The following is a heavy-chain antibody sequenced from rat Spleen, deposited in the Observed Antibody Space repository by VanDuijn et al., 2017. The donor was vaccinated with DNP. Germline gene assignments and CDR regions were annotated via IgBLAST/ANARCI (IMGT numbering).Heavy chain of an antibody. CDR2: RWAGGSH. J-gene: IGHJ4*01. V-gene: IGHV2-72*01. CDR3: AMTTRVSLYYYVMDA. CDR1: GLSLTSNG. Sequence: QVQMKETGPGLVQTTQTLSVTCTVSGLSLTSNGVGWVRQPLGKGLVWMGTRWAGGSHNYNSAVQSRLGISRDTSKSQVFLKMNSLQPEDTGTYYCAMTTRVSLYYYVMDAWGQGASVTVSS. D-gene: IGHD1-4*01.